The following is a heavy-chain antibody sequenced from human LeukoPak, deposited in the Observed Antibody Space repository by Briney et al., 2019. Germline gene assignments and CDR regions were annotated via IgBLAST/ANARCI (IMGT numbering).Heavy chain of an antibody. CDR2: IYHTGSS. Sequence: PSETLSLTCTVSGGSISGYYWSWIRQPPGKGLEWIGYIYHTGSSKYNPSLKSRVTISVDTSKNQFSLKLSSVTAADTAVYYCARAPGEIRYFDYWGQGTLVPVSS. J-gene: IGHJ4*02. CDR3: ARAPGEIRYFDY. V-gene: IGHV4-59*01. CDR1: GGSISGYY. D-gene: IGHD3-10*01.